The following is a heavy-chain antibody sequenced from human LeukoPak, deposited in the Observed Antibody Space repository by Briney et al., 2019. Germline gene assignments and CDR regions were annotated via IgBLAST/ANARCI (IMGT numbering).Heavy chain of an antibody. CDR1: GDSVSSNSAA. Sequence: SQTLSLTCAISGDSVSSNSAAWNWIRQSPSRGLEWLGRTYYRSKWYNDYAVSVKSRITINPDTSKNQFSLQLNSVTPEDTAVYYCARDRPGIAVAGTRRTFDYWGQGTLVTVSS. CDR3: ARDRPGIAVAGTRRTFDY. CDR2: TYYRSKWYN. V-gene: IGHV6-1*01. J-gene: IGHJ4*02. D-gene: IGHD6-19*01.